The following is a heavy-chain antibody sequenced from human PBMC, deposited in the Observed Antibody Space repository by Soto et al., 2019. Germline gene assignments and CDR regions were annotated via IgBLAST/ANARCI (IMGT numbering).Heavy chain of an antibody. Sequence: QVQLVQSGAEVKKPGSSVKVSCKASGGTFSSYAISWVRQAPGQGLEWMGGIIPIFGTANYAQKFQGRVTITAEKSTSPPYMELSSLRSEDTAVYYCARVNGYGDYVRDKHGDYYGMDVWGQETTVSVSS. V-gene: IGHV1-69*06. J-gene: IGHJ6*02. D-gene: IGHD4-17*01. CDR1: GGTFSSYA. CDR3: ARVNGYGDYVRDKHGDYYGMDV. CDR2: IIPIFGTA.